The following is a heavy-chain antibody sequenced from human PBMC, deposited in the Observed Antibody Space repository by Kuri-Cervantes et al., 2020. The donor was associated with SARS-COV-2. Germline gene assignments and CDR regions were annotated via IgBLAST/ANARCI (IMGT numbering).Heavy chain of an antibody. CDR1: GFSLSTGGVG. CDR3: AHITYDSTGYYSLEGDFDT. V-gene: IGHV2-5*02. J-gene: IGHJ4*02. CDR2: ICWDDDK. D-gene: IGHD3-22*01. Sequence: SGPTLVKPTQTGTLACTFSGFSLSTGGVGVGWIRKRTGNDLEWLALICWDDDKRYSTSLKSRLTITKDTSKYQVVLTMANMDPVDTATYYCAHITYDSTGYYSLEGDFDTWGQGPLVTVSS.